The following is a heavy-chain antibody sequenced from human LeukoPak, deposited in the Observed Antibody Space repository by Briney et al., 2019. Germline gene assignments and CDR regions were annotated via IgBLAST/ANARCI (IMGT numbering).Heavy chain of an antibody. V-gene: IGHV3-53*04. CDR3: ARGWFEYNWFDP. CDR1: GFTDSSNY. Sequence: GGSLRLSCAASGFTDSSNYMSWVRQAPEKGLEWVSVIYSGGSTYYADSVKGRFTISRHNSKNTLYLQMNSLRAEDTAVYYCARGWFEYNWFDPWGQGTLVTVSS. J-gene: IGHJ5*02. D-gene: IGHD3-10*01. CDR2: IYSGGST.